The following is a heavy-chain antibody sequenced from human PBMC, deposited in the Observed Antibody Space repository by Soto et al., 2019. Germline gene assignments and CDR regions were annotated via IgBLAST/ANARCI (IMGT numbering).Heavy chain of an antibody. CDR3: AKVTFGGVIVMGGPFDY. D-gene: IGHD3-16*02. CDR2: ISWNSGSI. J-gene: IGHJ4*02. CDR1: GFTFDDYA. Sequence: GGSLRLSCAASGFTFDDYAMHWVRQAPGKGLEWVSGISWNSGSIGYADSVKGRFTISRDNAKNSLYLQMNSLRAEDTALYYCAKVTFGGVIVMGGPFDYWGQGTLVTVSS. V-gene: IGHV3-9*01.